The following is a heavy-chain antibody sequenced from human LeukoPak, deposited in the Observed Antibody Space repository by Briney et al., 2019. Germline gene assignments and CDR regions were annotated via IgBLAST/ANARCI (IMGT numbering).Heavy chain of an antibody. V-gene: IGHV3-21*01. D-gene: IGHD1-7*01. CDR3: ARSTDWNYRQSYFDY. Sequence: GGSLRLSCAASGFTFSSYTMNWVRQAPGKGLEWVSSISSSNGYIYYADSVKGRFTSSRDNAKNSLYLQMNSRRAEDTAVYYCARSTDWNYRQSYFDYWGQGTLVTVSS. CDR1: GFTFSSYT. CDR2: ISSSNGYI. J-gene: IGHJ4*02.